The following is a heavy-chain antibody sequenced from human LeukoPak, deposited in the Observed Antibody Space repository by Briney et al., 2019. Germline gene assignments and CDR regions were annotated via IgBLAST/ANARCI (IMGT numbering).Heavy chain of an antibody. CDR3: ARDVGSSPFDY. D-gene: IGHD6-13*01. CDR1: GFTVSSNY. Sequence: GGSLRLSCAASGFTVSSNYMSWIRQAPGKGLEWVSVIYSGGSTYYADSVKGRFTISRDNAKNSLYLQMNSLRAEDTAVYYCARDVGSSPFDYWGQGTLVTVSS. V-gene: IGHV3-53*01. J-gene: IGHJ4*02. CDR2: IYSGGST.